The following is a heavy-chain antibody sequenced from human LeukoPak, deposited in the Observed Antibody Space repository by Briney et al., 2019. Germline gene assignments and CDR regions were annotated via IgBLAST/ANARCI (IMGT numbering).Heavy chain of an antibody. J-gene: IGHJ6*02. Sequence: ASVKVSCKASGYTFTGYYMHWVRQAPGQGLEWMGWINPNSGGTNYAQKFQGRVTMTRDTSISTAYMELSRLRSDDTAVYYCAREDIVVVPAATYYYYYCMDVWGQGTTVTVSS. V-gene: IGHV1-2*02. D-gene: IGHD2-2*01. CDR3: AREDIVVVPAATYYYYYCMDV. CDR1: GYTFTGYY. CDR2: INPNSGGT.